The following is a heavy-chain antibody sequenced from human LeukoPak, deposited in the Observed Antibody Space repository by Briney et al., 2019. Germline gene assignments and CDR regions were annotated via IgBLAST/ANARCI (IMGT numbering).Heavy chain of an antibody. V-gene: IGHV3-48*02. J-gene: IGHJ4*02. CDR3: ARAMRSGYDY. CDR2: ISSSGDAI. D-gene: IGHD5-12*01. Sequence: PGGSLRLSCAASGFTFSNYKMNWVRQAPGKGLEWVSYISSSGDAIYYPDSVRGRFTISRDNAKNSLYLQMNSLRDEDTAVYYCARAMRSGYDYWGQGTLVTVSS. CDR1: GFTFSNYK.